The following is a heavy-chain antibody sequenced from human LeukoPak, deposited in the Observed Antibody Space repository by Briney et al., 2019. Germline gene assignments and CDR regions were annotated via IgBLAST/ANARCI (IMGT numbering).Heavy chain of an antibody. Sequence: SETLSLTCTVSGGSISSYYWSWIRQPPGKGLEWIGYIYYSGSTNYNPSLKSRVTISVDTSKNQFSLKLSSVTAADTAVYYCAGYSSTEYYFDYWGQGTLVTVSS. V-gene: IGHV4-59*08. CDR2: IYYSGST. CDR3: AGYSSTEYYFDY. D-gene: IGHD6-13*01. CDR1: GGSISSYY. J-gene: IGHJ4*02.